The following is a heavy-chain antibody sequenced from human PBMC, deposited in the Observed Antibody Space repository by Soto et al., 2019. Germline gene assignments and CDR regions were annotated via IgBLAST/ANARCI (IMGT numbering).Heavy chain of an antibody. J-gene: IGHJ6*02. CDR3: ARDRGIAVAGILGPAYYYGMDV. D-gene: IGHD6-19*01. CDR1: GDSISNYY. V-gene: IGHV4-4*07. CDR2: IYTSGTT. Sequence: SETLSLTCPVSGDSISNYYWNWIRQSAGKGLEWIGRIYTSGTTYYNPSLKSRVTVSIDTSKNQLSLKLTSVTAADTAVYYCARDRGIAVAGILGPAYYYGMDVWGQGTTVT.